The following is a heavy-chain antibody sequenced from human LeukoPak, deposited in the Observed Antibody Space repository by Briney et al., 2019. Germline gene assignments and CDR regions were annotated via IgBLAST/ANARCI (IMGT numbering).Heavy chain of an antibody. V-gene: IGHV3-53*01. CDR2: IYSGGST. Sequence: GGSLRLSCAASGFTFSYYYMSGVRQAPGKGLEWVSVIYSGGSTYYADSVKGRFTISRDNSKNTLYLQMNSLRAEDTAVYYCARGLFDYWGQGTLVTVSS. D-gene: IGHD3/OR15-3a*01. CDR1: GFTFSYYY. J-gene: IGHJ4*02. CDR3: ARGLFDY.